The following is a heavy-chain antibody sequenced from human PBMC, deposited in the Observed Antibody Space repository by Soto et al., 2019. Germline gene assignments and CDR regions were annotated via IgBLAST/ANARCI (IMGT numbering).Heavy chain of an antibody. Sequence: VQLVESGGGVVQPGRSLRLSCAASGFTFSSYGMHWVRQAPGKGLEWVSAISGSGGSTYYADSVKGRFTISRDNSKNTLYLQMNSLRAEDTAVHYCAKDQGVYGAFDYWGQGTLVTVSS. D-gene: IGHD3-10*01. J-gene: IGHJ4*02. CDR2: ISGSGGST. CDR1: GFTFSSYG. V-gene: IGHV3-23*04. CDR3: AKDQGVYGAFDY.